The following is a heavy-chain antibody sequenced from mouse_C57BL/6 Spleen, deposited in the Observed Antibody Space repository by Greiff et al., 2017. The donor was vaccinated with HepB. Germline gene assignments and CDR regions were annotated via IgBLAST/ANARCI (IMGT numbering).Heavy chain of an antibody. Sequence: EVKLVESGPGLVKPSQSLSLTCSVTGCSITSGYYWNWIRQFPGNKLEWMGYISYDGSNNYNPSLKNRISITRDTSKNQFFLKLNSVTTEDTATYYCAREGYYDYDVRFAYWGQGTLVTVSA. CDR3: AREGYYDYDVRFAY. J-gene: IGHJ3*01. CDR1: GCSITSGYY. CDR2: ISYDGSN. D-gene: IGHD2-4*01. V-gene: IGHV3-6*01.